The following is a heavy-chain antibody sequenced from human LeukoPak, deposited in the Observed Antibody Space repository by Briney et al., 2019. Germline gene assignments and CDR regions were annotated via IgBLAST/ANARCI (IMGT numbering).Heavy chain of an antibody. CDR1: GFTFSSYA. J-gene: IGHJ6*02. V-gene: IGHV3-30-3*01. D-gene: IGHD3-10*01. CDR2: ISYDGSNK. Sequence: PGRSLRLSCAASGFTFSSYAMHWVRQAPGKGLEWVAVISYDGSNKYYADSVKGRFTISRDNSKNTLYLQMNSLRAEDTAVYYCARVMMVRGVISTNYYYYGMNVWGQGTTVTVSS. CDR3: ARVMMVRGVISTNYYYYGMNV.